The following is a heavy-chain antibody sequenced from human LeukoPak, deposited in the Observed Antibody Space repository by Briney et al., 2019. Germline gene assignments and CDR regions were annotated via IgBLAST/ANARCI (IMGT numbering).Heavy chain of an antibody. CDR2: ISGTGGTT. J-gene: IGHJ6*03. CDR1: GFTFSSYG. Sequence: GGSLRLSCAASGFTFSSYGMSWVRQAPGKGLEWVSAISGTGGTTYYADSVKGRFTISRDNSKNTLYLQMNSLRAEDTAVYYCAKNGDRGAYCSGGSCYPYYYYYMDVWGKGTTVTISS. D-gene: IGHD2-15*01. CDR3: AKNGDRGAYCSGGSCYPYYYYYMDV. V-gene: IGHV3-23*01.